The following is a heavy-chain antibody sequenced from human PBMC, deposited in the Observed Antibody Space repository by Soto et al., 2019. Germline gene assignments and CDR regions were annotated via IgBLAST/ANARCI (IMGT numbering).Heavy chain of an antibody. V-gene: IGHV4-59*01. Sequence: XETXSLTXTVSGGSISSYYWSWIRQPPGKGLEWIGYIYYSGSTNYNPSLKSRVTISVDTSKNQFSLKLSSVTAADTAVYYCARGPTNNDYVWGSYRYGYFDYWGQGTLVTVSS. J-gene: IGHJ4*02. D-gene: IGHD3-16*02. CDR3: ARGPTNNDYVWGSYRYGYFDY. CDR1: GGSISSYY. CDR2: IYYSGST.